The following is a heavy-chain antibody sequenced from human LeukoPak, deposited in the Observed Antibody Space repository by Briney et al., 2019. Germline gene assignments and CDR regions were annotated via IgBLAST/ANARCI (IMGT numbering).Heavy chain of an antibody. V-gene: IGHV4-59*01. J-gene: IGHJ4*02. CDR1: GDSISSSY. D-gene: IGHD3-22*01. Sequence: SETLPLTCTVSGDSISSSYWSWIRQPPGKRLEWVGYVHYTGKTNYNPSLNNRATISVDMSKNQFSLTLTSVTVADTAMYYCARGYYDRSGSSNPFDSWGQGTLVTVSA. CDR3: ARGYYDRSGSSNPFDS. CDR2: VHYTGKT.